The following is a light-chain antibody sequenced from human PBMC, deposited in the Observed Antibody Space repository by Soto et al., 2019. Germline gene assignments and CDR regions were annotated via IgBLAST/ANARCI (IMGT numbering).Light chain of an antibody. CDR2: VVT. Sequence: QSVLTQPPSASGSPGQSVTISCTGTSSDIGGYDYVSWYQQHPGKAPKLLIYVVTKRPSGVPDRFSGSKFGNTASLTVSGLQAEDEADYYCSSYACSNIHVIFGGGTKLTVL. CDR3: SSYACSNIHVI. CDR1: SSDIGGYDY. J-gene: IGLJ2*01. V-gene: IGLV2-8*01.